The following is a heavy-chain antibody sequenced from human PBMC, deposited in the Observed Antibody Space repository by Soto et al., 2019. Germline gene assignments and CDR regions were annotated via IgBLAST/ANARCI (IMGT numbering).Heavy chain of an antibody. J-gene: IGHJ6*03. Sequence: AGGSLRLSCAASGFTFSDYYMSWIRQAPGRGLEWVSYISSSGSTIYYADSVKGRFTISRDNAKNSLYLQMNSLRAEDTAVYYCARGNSKPAAIKTLLYYYYYMDVWGKGTTVTVSS. CDR1: GFTFSDYY. V-gene: IGHV3-11*01. CDR3: ARGNSKPAAIKTLLYYYYYMDV. D-gene: IGHD2-2*02. CDR2: ISSSGSTI.